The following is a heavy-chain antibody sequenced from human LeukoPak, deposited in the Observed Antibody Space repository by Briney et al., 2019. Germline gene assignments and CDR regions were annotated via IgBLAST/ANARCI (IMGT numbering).Heavy chain of an antibody. CDR1: GGSISSYY. Sequence: PSETLSLTCTVSGGSISSYYWSWIRQPPGKGLEWIGYIYYSGSTNYNPSLKSRVTISVDTPKNQFSLNLSSVTAADTAVYYCARTRWGLSPFDYWGQGTLVTVSS. CDR2: IYYSGST. D-gene: IGHD1-26*01. CDR3: ARTRWGLSPFDY. J-gene: IGHJ4*02. V-gene: IGHV4-59*01.